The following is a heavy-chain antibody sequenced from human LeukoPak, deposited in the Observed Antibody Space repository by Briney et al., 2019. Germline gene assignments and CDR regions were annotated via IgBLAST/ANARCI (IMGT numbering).Heavy chain of an antibody. D-gene: IGHD2-15*01. V-gene: IGHV3-23*01. J-gene: IGHJ4*02. CDR1: GFTFTNSA. CDR2: ISGSGANT. CDR3: AKGMGGGSWISFEY. Sequence: GGSLRLSCAASGFTFTNSAMRWVRQAPGKGLEWVSSISGSGANTYYADSVKGRFTISRDNSKNTVDLQMNSLGAEDTAVYYCAKGMGGGSWISFEYWGQGSLVTVSS.